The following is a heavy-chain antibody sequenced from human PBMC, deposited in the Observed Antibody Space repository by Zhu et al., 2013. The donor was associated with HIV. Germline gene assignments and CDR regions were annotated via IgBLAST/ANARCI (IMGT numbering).Heavy chain of an antibody. CDR3: ARGGGFAWSVVVTGRGWFDP. J-gene: IGHJ5*02. CDR2: IIPIFGTA. Sequence: QVQLVQSGAEVKKPGSSVKVSCKAPGGTFSSYAISWVRQAPGQGLEWMGGIIPIFGTANYAQKFQGRVTITADESTSTAYMELSSLRSEDTAVYYCARGGGFAWSVVVTGRGWFDPWGQGTLVTVSS. D-gene: IGHD2-21*02. V-gene: IGHV1-69*01. CDR1: GGTFSSYA.